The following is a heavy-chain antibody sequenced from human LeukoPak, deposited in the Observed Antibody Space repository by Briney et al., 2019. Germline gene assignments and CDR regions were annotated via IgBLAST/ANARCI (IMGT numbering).Heavy chain of an antibody. D-gene: IGHD4-17*01. CDR2: INHSGST. Sequence: SETLSLTCAVYGGSFSGYYWSWIRQPPGKGLERIGEINHSGSTNYNPSLKSRVTISVDTSKNQFSLKLSSVTAADTAVYYCARRNGDYANFDYWGQGTLVTVSS. CDR1: GGSFSGYY. J-gene: IGHJ4*02. V-gene: IGHV4-34*01. CDR3: ARRNGDYANFDY.